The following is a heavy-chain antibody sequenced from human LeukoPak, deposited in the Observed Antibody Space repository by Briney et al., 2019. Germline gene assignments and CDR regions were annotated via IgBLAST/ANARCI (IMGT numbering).Heavy chain of an antibody. Sequence: SETLSLTCTVSGGSISSSSYYWGWIRQPPGKGLEWIGSIYYSGSTYYNPSLKSRVTISVDTSKNQFSLKLSSVTAADTAVYYCARHTDVLRFLGKPCFDPWGQGTLVTVSS. CDR2: IYYSGST. J-gene: IGHJ5*02. CDR3: ARHTDVLRFLGKPCFDP. V-gene: IGHV4-39*01. D-gene: IGHD3-3*01. CDR1: GGSISSSSYY.